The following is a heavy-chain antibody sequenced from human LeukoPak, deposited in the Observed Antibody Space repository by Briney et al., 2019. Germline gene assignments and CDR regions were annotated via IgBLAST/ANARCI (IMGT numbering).Heavy chain of an antibody. V-gene: IGHV3-48*03. CDR1: GFTFSSYE. J-gene: IGHJ4*02. CDR3: ASEDSGSSNFDY. CDR2: ISSSGSTI. Sequence: GGSLRLSCAASGFTFSSYEMNWVRQAPGKGLEWVSYISSSGSTIYYADSVKGRFTISRDNAKNSLYLQMNSLRAEDTAVYYCASEDSGSSNFDYWGQGTLVTVSS. D-gene: IGHD1-26*01.